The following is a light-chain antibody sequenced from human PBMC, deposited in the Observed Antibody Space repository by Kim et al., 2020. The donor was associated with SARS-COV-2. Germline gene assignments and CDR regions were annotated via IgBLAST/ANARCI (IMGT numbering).Light chain of an antibody. J-gene: IGLJ2*01. Sequence: SYELTQPLSVSVALGQTARITCGGNNIGSKNVHWYQQKPGQAPVLVIYTDTDRPSGVPERFSGSNSGNTATLTISRAQAGDETDYYCQVWDKNTVIFGGG. CDR3: QVWDKNTVI. CDR1: NIGSKN. CDR2: TDT. V-gene: IGLV3-9*01.